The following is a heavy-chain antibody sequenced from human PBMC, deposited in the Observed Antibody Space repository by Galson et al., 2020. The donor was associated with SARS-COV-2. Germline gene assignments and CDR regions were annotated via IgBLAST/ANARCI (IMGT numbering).Heavy chain of an antibody. J-gene: IGHJ3*02. CDR2: IYYSGST. CDR1: GGSISSYY. Sequence: SETLSLTCTVSGGSISSYYWSWIRQPPEKGLEWIGYIYYSGSTNYNPSLKSRVTISVDTSKNQFSLKLSSVTAADTAVYYCARHRLVDGSGSRDAFDIWGQGTMVTVSS. D-gene: IGHD3-10*01. CDR3: ARHRLVDGSGSRDAFDI. V-gene: IGHV4-59*08.